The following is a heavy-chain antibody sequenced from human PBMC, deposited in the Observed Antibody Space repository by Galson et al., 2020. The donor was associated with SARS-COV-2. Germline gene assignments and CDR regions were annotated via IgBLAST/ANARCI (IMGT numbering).Heavy chain of an antibody. D-gene: IGHD3-9*01. CDR2: IYYSRST. CDR1: GGSISSYY. Sequence: SETLSLTCTVSGGSISSYYWSWIRQPPGKGLEWIGYIYYSRSTNYNPSLKSRVTISVDTSKNQFSLKLSSVTAADTAVYYCARVVALRYFDWDYYYYMDVWGKGTTVTVSS. V-gene: IGHV4-59*01. CDR3: ARVVALRYFDWDYYYYMDV. J-gene: IGHJ6*03.